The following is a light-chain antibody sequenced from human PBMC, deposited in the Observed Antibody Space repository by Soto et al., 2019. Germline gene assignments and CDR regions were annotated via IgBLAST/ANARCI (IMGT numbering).Light chain of an antibody. CDR2: DAS. CDR3: KQYSYHST. J-gene: IGKJ1*01. Sequence: EVVLTQAPDTLSLSPGERATLPCRASQSVSSNLVWYHQKPGQAPRILIHDASTRATGIPDRFSGSGYGTEFALTIRSLQPEDFATYYCKQYSYHSTFGQGTKVDIK. CDR1: QSVSSN. V-gene: IGKV3-15*01.